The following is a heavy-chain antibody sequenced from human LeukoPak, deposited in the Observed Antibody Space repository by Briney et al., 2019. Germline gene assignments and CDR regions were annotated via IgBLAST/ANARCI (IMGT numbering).Heavy chain of an antibody. V-gene: IGHV1-2*02. Sequence: ASVQVSCKTSGYTFTDYYMHWVRPAPGQGLEWMGWINPDSGGTNNAQKFQGRVTTTRDTSISTVYMQLSGLRSDDTAVYYCARSYGLLTELDSRGQGTLVTVSS. CDR2: INPDSGGT. J-gene: IGHJ4*02. CDR3: ARSYGLLTELDS. CDR1: GYTFTDYY. D-gene: IGHD3-9*01.